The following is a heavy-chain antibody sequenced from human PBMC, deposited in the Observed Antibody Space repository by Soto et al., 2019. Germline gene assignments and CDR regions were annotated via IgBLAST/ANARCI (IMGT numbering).Heavy chain of an antibody. D-gene: IGHD1-1*01. CDR1: GYNFRSFG. CDR3: ARMWKEVRGLDY. Sequence: ASVKVSCKASGYNFRSFGVSWVRQAPGQGLEWMGWISPHSVNTNYAQKFQGRVTITSDTSTSTAYMELSSLSSDDTAVYYCARMWKEVRGLDYWGQGTLVTVSS. V-gene: IGHV1-18*01. CDR2: ISPHSVNT. J-gene: IGHJ4*02.